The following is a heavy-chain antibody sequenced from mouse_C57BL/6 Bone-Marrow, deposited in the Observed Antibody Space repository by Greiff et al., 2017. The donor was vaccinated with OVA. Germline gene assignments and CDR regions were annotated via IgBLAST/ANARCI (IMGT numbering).Heavy chain of an antibody. CDR1: GYTFTDYY. J-gene: IGHJ2*01. CDR3: AREIYITTVVDYGDY. Sequence: VKLMESGAELVRPGASVKLSCKASGYTFTDYYINWVKQRPGQGLEWIARIYPGSGNTSYNEKFKGKATLTAEKSSSTAYLQLSSLTSEDSAVYFCAREIYITTVVDYGDYWYQGTALTVSS. V-gene: IGHV1-76*01. D-gene: IGHD1-1*01. CDR2: IYPGSGNT.